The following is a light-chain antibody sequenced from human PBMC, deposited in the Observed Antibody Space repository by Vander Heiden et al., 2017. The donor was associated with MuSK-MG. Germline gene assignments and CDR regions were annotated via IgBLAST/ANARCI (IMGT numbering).Light chain of an antibody. CDR1: QGISNH. V-gene: IGKV1-16*02. Sequence: DIQMTQSPSSLSASVGDRVTITCRASQGISNHLTWFQQKPGKAPKSLIYDASSLKSGVPSKFSGSGSGTDFTLTISSLQPEDFATYYCQQDKSYPYTFGQGTKLEIK. CDR2: DAS. CDR3: QQDKSYPYT. J-gene: IGKJ2*01.